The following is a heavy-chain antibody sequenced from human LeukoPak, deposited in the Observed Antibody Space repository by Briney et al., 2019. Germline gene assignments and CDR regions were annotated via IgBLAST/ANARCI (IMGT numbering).Heavy chain of an antibody. CDR2: IYYSGST. J-gene: IGHJ4*02. Sequence: PSETLSLTCTVSGGSISSSSYYWGWIRQPPGKGLEWIGGIYYSGSTYYNPSLKSRVTISVDTSKNQFSPKLSSVTAADTAVYYCAKDHYDSSGYPFDYWGQGTLVTVSS. CDR3: AKDHYDSSGYPFDY. V-gene: IGHV4-39*07. CDR1: GGSISSSSYY. D-gene: IGHD3-22*01.